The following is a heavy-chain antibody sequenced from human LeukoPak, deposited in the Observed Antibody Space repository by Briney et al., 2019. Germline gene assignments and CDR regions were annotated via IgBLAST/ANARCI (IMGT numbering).Heavy chain of an antibody. CDR2: IYYSGST. CDR1: GVSISSGGYY. Sequence: PSETLSLTCAVSGVSISSGGYYWSWIRQHPGKGLEWIGYIYYSGSTYYNPSLKSRVTISVDTSKNQFSLKLSSVTAADTAVYYCAREGREVDYDSSGSIDGVDYWGQGTLVTVSS. D-gene: IGHD3-22*01. CDR3: AREGREVDYDSSGSIDGVDY. V-gene: IGHV4-31*11. J-gene: IGHJ4*02.